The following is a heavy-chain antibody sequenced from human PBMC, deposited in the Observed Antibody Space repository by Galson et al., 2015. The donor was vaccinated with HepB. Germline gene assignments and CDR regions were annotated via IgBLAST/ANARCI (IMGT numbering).Heavy chain of an antibody. J-gene: IGHJ5*02. Sequence: SLRLSCAASGFTFSSYAMSWVRQAPGKGLEWVSAISGSGGSTYYADSVKGRFTISRDNSKNTLYLQMNSLRAEDTAVYYCAKVPLYYDSSGYHTYNWFDPWGQGTLVTVSS. CDR2: ISGSGGST. CDR1: GFTFSSYA. CDR3: AKVPLYYDSSGYHTYNWFDP. D-gene: IGHD3-22*01. V-gene: IGHV3-23*01.